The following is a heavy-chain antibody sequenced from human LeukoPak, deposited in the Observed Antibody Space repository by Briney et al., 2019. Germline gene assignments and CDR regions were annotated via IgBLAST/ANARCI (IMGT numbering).Heavy chain of an antibody. V-gene: IGHV3-23*01. CDR3: AGDSDWAFNY. CDR1: GFTFSSYA. Sequence: TGGSLRLSCAASGFTFSSYAMSWVRQAPGKGLEWVSAISGSGGSTYYADSVKGRFTISRDNSKNTLYLQMNSLRDEDTAIYYCAGDSDWAFNYWGQGTRVTVSS. J-gene: IGHJ4*02. D-gene: IGHD2-21*02. CDR2: ISGSGGST.